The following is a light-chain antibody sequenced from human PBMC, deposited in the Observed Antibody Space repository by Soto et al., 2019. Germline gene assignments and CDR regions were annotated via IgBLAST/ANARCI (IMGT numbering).Light chain of an antibody. CDR1: QSVSSSY. CDR3: QQYGSSPRT. V-gene: IGKV3-20*01. Sequence: EVVLTQSPVTLSLSPGERATLSCRASQSVSSSYLAWYQQKPGQAPRLLIYGASSRATGIPDRFSGSGSGTDFTLTSSRLEPEDFAVYYCQQYGSSPRTFGQGTKVEIK. CDR2: GAS. J-gene: IGKJ1*01.